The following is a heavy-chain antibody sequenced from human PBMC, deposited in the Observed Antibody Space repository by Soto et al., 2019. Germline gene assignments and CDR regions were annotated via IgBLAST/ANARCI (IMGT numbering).Heavy chain of an antibody. CDR1: GGSISSSSYY. D-gene: IGHD3-10*01. J-gene: IGHJ6*02. Sequence: PSETLSLTCTVSGGSISSSSYYWGWIRQPPGKGLEWIGSIYYSGSTYYNPSLKSRVTISVDTSKNQFSLKLSSVTAADTAVYYCARHFEVRFGELLFDYYYYGMDVWGQGTTVNVSS. V-gene: IGHV4-39*01. CDR3: ARHFEVRFGELLFDYYYYGMDV. CDR2: IYYSGST.